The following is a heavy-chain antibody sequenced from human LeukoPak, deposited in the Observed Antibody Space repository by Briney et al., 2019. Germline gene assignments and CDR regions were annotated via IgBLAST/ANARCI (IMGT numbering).Heavy chain of an antibody. V-gene: IGHV1-2*06. Sequence: ASVKVSCKASGYTFIGYYIHWVWQAPGQRLGWMGRNKPNSGGTNNAQKFQGRVTINRDTSISTAYLELSTLRSDDTAVYYCAIYRSGSYSTYYSYMDVWGKGTTVTVSS. CDR2: NKPNSGGT. J-gene: IGHJ6*03. CDR3: AIYRSGSYSTYYSYMDV. D-gene: IGHD1-26*01. CDR1: GYTFIGYY.